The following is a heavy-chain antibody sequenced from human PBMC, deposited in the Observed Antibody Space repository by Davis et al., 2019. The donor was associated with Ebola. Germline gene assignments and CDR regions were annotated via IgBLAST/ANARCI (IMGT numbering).Heavy chain of an antibody. Sequence: AASVKVSCKASGGTFSSYTISWVRQAPGQGLEWMGWISAYNGNTNYAQKLQGRVTMTTDTSTSTAYMELRSLRSEDTAVYYCATGQWRLWLIYWGQGTLVTVSS. CDR2: ISAYNGNT. J-gene: IGHJ4*02. CDR1: GGTFSSYT. V-gene: IGHV1-18*01. CDR3: ATGQWRLWLIY. D-gene: IGHD5-18*01.